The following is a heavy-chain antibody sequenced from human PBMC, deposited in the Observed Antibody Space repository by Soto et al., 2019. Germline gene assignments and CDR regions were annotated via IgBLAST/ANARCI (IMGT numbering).Heavy chain of an antibody. Sequence: EVQLVESGGGLVKPGGSLRLSCVASGFIFSSDTMNWVRQAPGKGLEWVSSISASSTYVYYADSLKGRFTISRDNAYNSLYLPVNSLRGEDTAVYYCARGWLRDPWMYWGQGTLVTVSS. V-gene: IGHV3-21*02. J-gene: IGHJ4*02. CDR3: ARGWLRDPWMY. CDR2: ISASSTYV. D-gene: IGHD5-12*01. CDR1: GFIFSSDT.